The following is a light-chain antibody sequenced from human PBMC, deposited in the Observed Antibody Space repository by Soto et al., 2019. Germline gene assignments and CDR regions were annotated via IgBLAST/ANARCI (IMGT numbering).Light chain of an antibody. CDR2: TDY. Sequence: QSVLTQPPSASGTPGQRVTISCSGTSSNIGTYTVNWYQQLPGTAPKLLIYTDYQRPSGVPDRFSGSKSGTSASLAINGLHSEAEADYYCASWDDNLNGGVFGGGTQLTVL. CDR3: ASWDDNLNGGV. CDR1: SSNIGTYT. J-gene: IGLJ3*02. V-gene: IGLV1-44*01.